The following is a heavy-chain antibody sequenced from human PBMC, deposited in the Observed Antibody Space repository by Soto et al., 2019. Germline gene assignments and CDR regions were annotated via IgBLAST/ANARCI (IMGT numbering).Heavy chain of an antibody. CDR2: IYYSGST. V-gene: IGHV4-30-4*01. J-gene: IGHJ5*02. Sequence: SETLSLTCTVAGASINSGDYYWSWIRQPPGKGLEWIGYIYYSGSTYYSPSLKSRVTISVDTSKNQFSLKLSSVTAADTAVYYWAGVSEVAATEINWFDPWGQGTLVTVSS. CDR1: GASINSGDYY. D-gene: IGHD2-15*01. CDR3: AGVSEVAATEINWFDP.